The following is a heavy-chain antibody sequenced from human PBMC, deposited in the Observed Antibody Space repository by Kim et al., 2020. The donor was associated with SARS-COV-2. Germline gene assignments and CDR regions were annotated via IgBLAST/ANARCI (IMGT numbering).Heavy chain of an antibody. CDR3: TTERSELYCSGGSCYPFDY. CDR2: IKSKTDSGTT. CDR1: GFTFSNAW. Sequence: GGSLRLSCAASGFTFSNAWMSWVRQAPGKGLEWVGRIKSKTDSGTTDYAAPVKGRFTISRDDSKNTLYLQMNSLKTEDTAVYYCTTERSELYCSGGSCYPFDYWGQGTLVTVSS. V-gene: IGHV3-15*01. J-gene: IGHJ4*02. D-gene: IGHD2-15*01.